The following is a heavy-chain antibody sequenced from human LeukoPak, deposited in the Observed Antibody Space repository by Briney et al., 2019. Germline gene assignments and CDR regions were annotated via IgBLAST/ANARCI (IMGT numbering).Heavy chain of an antibody. CDR3: ARGVTYRMSSVDY. CDR2: IRIYNGNT. V-gene: IGHV1-18*01. D-gene: IGHD6-6*01. CDR1: GYTFTNCA. J-gene: IGHJ4*02. Sequence: ASVKVSCKAYGYTFTNCAIYWVRQAPGQGLEWMGWIRIYNGNTIYAQNFQGRVTMTTDTSTNTAYMELRSLRSDDTAVYYCARGVTYRMSSVDYWGQGTLVTVSS.